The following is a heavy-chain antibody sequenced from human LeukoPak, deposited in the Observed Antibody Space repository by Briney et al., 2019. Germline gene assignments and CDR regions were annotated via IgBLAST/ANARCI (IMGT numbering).Heavy chain of an antibody. D-gene: IGHD3-22*01. CDR2: IIPIFGTA. Sequence: ASVKVSCKASGYTFTSYGISWVRQAPGQGLEWMGGIIPIFGTANYAQKFQGRVTITADESTSTAYMELSSLRSEDTAVYYCARDLSDSSGYSQWGQGTLVTVSS. CDR1: GYTFTSYG. V-gene: IGHV1-69*13. CDR3: ARDLSDSSGYSQ. J-gene: IGHJ4*02.